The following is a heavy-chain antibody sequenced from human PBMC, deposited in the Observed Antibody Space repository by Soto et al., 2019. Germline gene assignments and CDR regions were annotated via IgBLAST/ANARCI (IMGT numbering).Heavy chain of an antibody. CDR3: ARTWLAGGTPADAFDI. D-gene: IGHD2-15*01. CDR1: ASSISSAYF. V-gene: IGHV4-38-2*01. CDR2: IFHTGGT. Sequence: ETLSLTCAVSASSISSAYFWGWIRQPPGKGLEWIATIFHTGGTYYNPSLKSRVTISVDTSNNQFSLRLNSVTAADTALYFCARTWLAGGTPADAFDIWGQGTMVTVSS. J-gene: IGHJ3*02.